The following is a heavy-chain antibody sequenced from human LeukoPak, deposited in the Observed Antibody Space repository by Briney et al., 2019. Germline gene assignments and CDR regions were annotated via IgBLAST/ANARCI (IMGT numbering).Heavy chain of an antibody. CDR1: GYTFTSYG. V-gene: IGHV1-18*01. CDR3: ARVPSGRRTYYYDSSGYQFDY. J-gene: IGHJ4*02. D-gene: IGHD3-22*01. CDR2: ISAYNGNT. Sequence: ASVKVSCKASGYTFTSYGISWVRQAPGQGLEWMGWISAYNGNTNYAQKFQGRVTTTTDTSTSTAYMELRSLRSDDTAVYYCARVPSGRRTYYYDSSGYQFDYWGQGTLVTVSS.